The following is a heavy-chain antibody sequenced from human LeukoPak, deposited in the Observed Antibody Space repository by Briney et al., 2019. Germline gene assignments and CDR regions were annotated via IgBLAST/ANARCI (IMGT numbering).Heavy chain of an antibody. CDR2: ISGSGGST. D-gene: IGHD6-13*01. CDR1: GFTFSSYG. V-gene: IGHV3-23*01. J-gene: IGHJ5*02. CDR3: AKVKIAARNWYDP. Sequence: GGTLRLSCAASGFTFSSYGMSWVRQAPGKGLEWVSAISGSGGSTYYADSVKGRFTISRDNSKNTLYLQMNSLRAEDTAVYYCAKVKIAARNWYDPWGQGTLATVSS.